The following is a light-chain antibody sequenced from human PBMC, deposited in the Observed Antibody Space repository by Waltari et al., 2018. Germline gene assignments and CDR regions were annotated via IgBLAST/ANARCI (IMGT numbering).Light chain of an antibody. CDR2: DTS. Sequence: EIVLTQSPAPLSLSPGERATLSCRASQRVRSYLAWYQQKPGQAPRLLIYDTSNRASGIPARFSGSGSGTDFSLSISSLEPEDFAVYYCQQRHNWPLTFGGGTKVEIK. CDR3: QQRHNWPLT. CDR1: QRVRSY. J-gene: IGKJ4*01. V-gene: IGKV3-11*01.